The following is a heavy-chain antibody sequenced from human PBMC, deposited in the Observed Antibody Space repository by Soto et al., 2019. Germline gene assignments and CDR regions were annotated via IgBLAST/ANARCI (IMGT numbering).Heavy chain of an antibody. Sequence: PSETLSLTCTVSGGSISSSSYYWGWIRQPPGKGLEWIGNMYYSGTTYYNPSLKSRVTISVDTSKNQFSLKLSSVTAADTAVYYCARRYGSAIDYWGQGTLVTVSS. J-gene: IGHJ4*02. CDR3: ARRYGSAIDY. CDR1: GGSISSSSYY. CDR2: MYYSGTT. D-gene: IGHD1-26*01. V-gene: IGHV4-39*01.